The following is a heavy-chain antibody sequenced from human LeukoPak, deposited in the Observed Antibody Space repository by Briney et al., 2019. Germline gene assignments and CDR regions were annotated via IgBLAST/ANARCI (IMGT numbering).Heavy chain of an antibody. CDR2: IYGGGST. Sequence: GGSLRLSCAASGFIVSTNYMSWVRQGPGKGLEWVSVIYGGGSTYYADSVKGRFTISRDNSKNSLYLQMNSLRAADTAVYYCARDGFSSGYPYDAFDIWGQGTMVTVSS. J-gene: IGHJ3*02. CDR3: ARDGFSSGYPYDAFDI. V-gene: IGHV3-66*01. CDR1: GFIVSTNY. D-gene: IGHD3-22*01.